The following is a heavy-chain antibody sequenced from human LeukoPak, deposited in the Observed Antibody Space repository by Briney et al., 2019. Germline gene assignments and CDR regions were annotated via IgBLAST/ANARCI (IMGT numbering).Heavy chain of an antibody. J-gene: IGHJ4*02. V-gene: IGHV4-34*08. D-gene: IGHD5/OR15-5a*01. CDR2: INHSGST. CDR3: AGLVWYFDY. Sequence: GSLRLSCAASGFTVSSNYMSWVRQAPGKGLEWIGEINHSGSTNYNPSLKSRVTISVDTSKNQFSLKLSSVTAADTAVYYCAGLVWYFDYWGQGTLVTVPS. CDR1: GFTVSSNY.